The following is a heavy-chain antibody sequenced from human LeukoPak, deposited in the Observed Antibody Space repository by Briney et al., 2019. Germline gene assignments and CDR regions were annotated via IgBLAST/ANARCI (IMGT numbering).Heavy chain of an antibody. CDR2: ISGSGGST. V-gene: IGHV3-23*01. CDR3: AKDRDSSSWYGPNWFDP. Sequence: GGSLRLSCAASGFTFSSYGMSWVRQAPGKGLEWVSAISGSGGSTYYADSVKGRFTISRDNSKNTLYLQMNSLRAEDTAVYYCAKDRDSSSWYGPNWFDPWGQGTLVTVSS. CDR1: GFTFSSYG. J-gene: IGHJ5*02. D-gene: IGHD6-13*01.